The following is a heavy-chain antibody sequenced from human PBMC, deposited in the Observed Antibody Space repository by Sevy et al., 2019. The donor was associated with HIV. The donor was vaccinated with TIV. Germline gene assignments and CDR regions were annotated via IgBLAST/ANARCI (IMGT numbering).Heavy chain of an antibody. CDR3: AREGCTQPHDY. CDR1: GFTFSIYT. Sequence: GGSLRLSCAASGFTFSIYTMSWVRQAPGNGLEWVSTFCFGGSKIYYANSVKGRFTISRDNSRNTVYLQMNSLRADDTAVYYCAREGCTQPHDYWGQGTLVTVSS. CDR2: FCFGGSKI. V-gene: IGHV3-23*01. J-gene: IGHJ4*02. D-gene: IGHD2-8*01.